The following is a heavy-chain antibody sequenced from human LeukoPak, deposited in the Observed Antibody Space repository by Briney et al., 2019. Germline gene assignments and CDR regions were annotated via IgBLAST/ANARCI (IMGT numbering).Heavy chain of an antibody. CDR1: GGSISSYY. CDR2: IYYSGST. V-gene: IGHV4-59*01. CDR3: ARYVVVTAYFDY. J-gene: IGHJ4*02. Sequence: SETLSLTCTVSGGSISSYYWSWIRQPPGKGLEWIGYIYYSGSTNYNPSLKSRVTISVDMSKNQFSLKLSSVTAADTAVYYCARYVVVTAYFDYWGQGTLVTVSS. D-gene: IGHD2-21*02.